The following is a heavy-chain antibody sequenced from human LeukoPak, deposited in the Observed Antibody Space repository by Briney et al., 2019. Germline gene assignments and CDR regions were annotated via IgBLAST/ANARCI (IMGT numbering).Heavy chain of an antibody. J-gene: IGHJ4*02. V-gene: IGHV3-30*18. CDR1: GFTFSSYG. CDR3: AKTLVPSGIYHEDYFDY. D-gene: IGHD1-26*01. CDR2: ISYDGSNK. Sequence: GSLRLSCAASGFTFSSYGMHWVRQAPGKGLEWVAVISYDGSNKYYADSVKGRFTISRDISNKTLYLQMNSLRVEDTALYYCAKTLVPSGIYHEDYFDYWDQGTLVTVSS.